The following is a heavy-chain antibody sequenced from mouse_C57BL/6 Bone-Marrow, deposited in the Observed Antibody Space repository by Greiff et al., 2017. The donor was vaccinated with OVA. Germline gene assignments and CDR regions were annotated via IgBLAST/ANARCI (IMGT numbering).Heavy chain of an antibody. J-gene: IGHJ2*01. CDR1: GYSITSDY. Sequence: VHVKQSGPGLAKPSQTLSLTCSVTGYSITSDYWNWIRKFPGNKLEYMGYISYSGSTYYNPSLKSRISITRDTSKNQYYLQLNSVTTEDTATYYCAIYGCIGSYFDYWGQGTTLTVSS. D-gene: IGHD2-14*01. V-gene: IGHV3-8*01. CDR2: ISYSGST. CDR3: AIYGCIGSYFDY.